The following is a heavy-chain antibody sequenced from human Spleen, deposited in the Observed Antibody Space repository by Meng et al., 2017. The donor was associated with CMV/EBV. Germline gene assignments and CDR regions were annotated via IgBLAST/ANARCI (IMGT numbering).Heavy chain of an antibody. CDR3: AKGEGGYYDSSDAFDI. Sequence: GFTFSSYGMHWVRQAPGKGLEWVAFIRYDGSNKYYADSVKGRFTISRDNSKNTLYLQMNSLRAEDTAVYYCAKGEGGYYDSSDAFDIWGQGTMVTVSS. D-gene: IGHD3-22*01. J-gene: IGHJ3*02. CDR2: IRYDGSNK. V-gene: IGHV3-30*02. CDR1: GFTFSSYG.